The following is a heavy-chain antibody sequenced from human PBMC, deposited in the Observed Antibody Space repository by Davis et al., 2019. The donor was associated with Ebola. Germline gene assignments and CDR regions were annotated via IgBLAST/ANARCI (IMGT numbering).Heavy chain of an antibody. CDR3: AATMVRGVINPYYYYYGMDV. CDR2: IWYDGSNK. D-gene: IGHD3-10*01. Sequence: GESLKISCAASGFTFSSYGMHWVRQAPGKGLEWVAVIWYDGSNKYYADSVKGRFTISRDNSKNTLYLQMNSLRAEDTAVYYCAATMVRGVINPYYYYYGMDVWGQGTTVTVSS. CDR1: GFTFSSYG. V-gene: IGHV3-30*02. J-gene: IGHJ6*02.